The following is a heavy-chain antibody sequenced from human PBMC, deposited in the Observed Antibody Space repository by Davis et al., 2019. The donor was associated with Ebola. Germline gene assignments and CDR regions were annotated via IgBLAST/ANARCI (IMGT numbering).Heavy chain of an antibody. CDR1: GFTFSDHY. D-gene: IGHD3-10*01. CDR2: ISGSGGST. V-gene: IGHV3-23*01. J-gene: IGHJ4*02. Sequence: PGGSLRLSCAASGFTFSDHYIDWVRQAPGKGLEWVSAISGSGGSTYYADSVKGRFTISRDNSKNTLYLQMNSLRAEDTAVYYCARDSEVELYYYFDYWGQGTLVTVSS. CDR3: ARDSEVELYYYFDY.